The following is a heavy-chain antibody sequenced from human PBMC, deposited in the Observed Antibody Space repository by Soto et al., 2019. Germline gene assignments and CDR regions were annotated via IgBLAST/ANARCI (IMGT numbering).Heavy chain of an antibody. CDR1: GGSISRYY. CDR3: ARDPGSGSYYGWFDP. J-gene: IGHJ5*02. D-gene: IGHD3-10*01. Sequence: QVQLQESGPGLVKPSETLSLTCTVSGGSISRYYWNWIRQPPSKGLEWIGYIYYSGSTNYNPSLKSRVTISVDTSKNQFSLKLSSVTAADTAVYYCARDPGSGSYYGWFDPWGQGTLVTVSS. CDR2: IYYSGST. V-gene: IGHV4-59*01.